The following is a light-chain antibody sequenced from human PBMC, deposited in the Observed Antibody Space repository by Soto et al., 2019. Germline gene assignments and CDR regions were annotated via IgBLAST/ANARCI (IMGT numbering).Light chain of an antibody. J-gene: IGKJ1*01. V-gene: IGKV3-20*01. CDR2: GAS. CDR3: QQYGNSPWT. Sequence: IVLTQSPGTLSLSPGERATLSCRATQTISSNYLAWYQQKPGQAPKLLIHGASTRATDIPARFSGSGSVTEFALTISRLEPEDFAVYYCQQYGNSPWTFGQGTKVDI. CDR1: QTISSNY.